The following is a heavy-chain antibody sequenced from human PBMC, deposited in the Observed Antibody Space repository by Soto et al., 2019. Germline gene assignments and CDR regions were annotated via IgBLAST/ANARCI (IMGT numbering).Heavy chain of an antibody. CDR3: ASLGVGDWANYYYYYYGMDV. CDR1: GFTFSVYA. D-gene: IGHD2-21*02. J-gene: IGHJ6*02. CDR2: VTANGGST. V-gene: IGHV3-23*01. Sequence: GGSLRLSCAATGFTFSVYAMTWVRQAPGKGLERVSAVTANGGSTYSADSVKGRFTISRDNSKNTLFLQMNSLRAEDTAVYYCASLGVGDWANYYYYYYGMDVWGQGTTVTVSS.